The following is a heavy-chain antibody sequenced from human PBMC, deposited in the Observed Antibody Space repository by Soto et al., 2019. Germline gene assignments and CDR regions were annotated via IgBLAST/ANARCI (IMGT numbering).Heavy chain of an antibody. CDR2: ISGSGYST. CDR3: ATDLYSGDWYGLSDY. V-gene: IGHV3-23*01. D-gene: IGHD6-19*01. J-gene: IGHJ4*02. Sequence: VLLLESGGGLVQPGGSLRLSCAASGFTFRSYAMSWVRQAPGRGLEWVSAISGSGYSTYYADSVKGRFTISRDNSKNTLSLQMNSLRAEDTAVYYCATDLYSGDWYGLSDYWGQGTLVTVSS. CDR1: GFTFRSYA.